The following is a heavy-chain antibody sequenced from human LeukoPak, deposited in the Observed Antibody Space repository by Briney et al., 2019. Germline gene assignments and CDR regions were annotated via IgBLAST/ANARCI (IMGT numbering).Heavy chain of an antibody. V-gene: IGHV4-34*01. Sequence: SETLSLTCAVYGGSFSGYYWSWIRQPPGKGLEWIGEINHSGGTNYNPSLKSRVTISVDTSKNQFSLKLSSVTAADTAVYYCARGDSYHFDYWGQGTLVTVSS. CDR3: ARGDSYHFDY. J-gene: IGHJ4*02. CDR2: INHSGGT. CDR1: GGSFSGYY. D-gene: IGHD2-21*02.